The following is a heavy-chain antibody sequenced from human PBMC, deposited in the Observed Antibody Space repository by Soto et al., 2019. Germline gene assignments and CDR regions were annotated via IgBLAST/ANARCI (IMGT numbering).Heavy chain of an antibody. V-gene: IGHV4-34*01. J-gene: IGHJ6*02. Sequence: SETLSLTCAVYGGSFSGYYWSWIRQPPEKGREWSGEINNSGSTNYNPSLKRRVTISVDTSKNQFSLKLSSVTAADTAVYYCARGRRFGETTYGMDVWGQGTTVTVSS. D-gene: IGHD3-10*01. CDR1: GGSFSGYY. CDR2: INNSGST. CDR3: ARGRRFGETTYGMDV.